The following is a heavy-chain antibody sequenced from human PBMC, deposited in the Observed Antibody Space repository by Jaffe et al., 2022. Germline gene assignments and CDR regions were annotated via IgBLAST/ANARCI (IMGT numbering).Heavy chain of an antibody. CDR3: ARGPWFDP. V-gene: IGHV3-74*01. Sequence: EVHLVESGGGLVQPGGSLRLSCAASGFTFNSYWMHWIRQAPGKGLVWVSHINSDGRITNYAGSVKGRFTISRDNAKNTLYLQMNSLRAEDTAVYYCARGPWFDPWGQGTLVTVSS. J-gene: IGHJ5*02. CDR1: GFTFNSYW. CDR2: INSDGRIT.